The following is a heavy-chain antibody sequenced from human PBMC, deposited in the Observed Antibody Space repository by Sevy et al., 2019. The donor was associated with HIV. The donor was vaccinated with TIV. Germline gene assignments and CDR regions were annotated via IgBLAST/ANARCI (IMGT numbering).Heavy chain of an antibody. J-gene: IGHJ6*02. CDR3: ARDINIFGVVVGMDV. V-gene: IGHV3-21*01. CDR1: GFTFRGYS. D-gene: IGHD3-3*02. CDR2: ISDSCNYI. Sequence: GGSLRLSCAASGFTFRGYSMSWVRQAPGKGLEWVSSISDSCNYIYYGESVKGRFTISSDNANKSLFLQMNSLRAEDTVASYCARDINIFGVVVGMDVWGQGTPVTVSS.